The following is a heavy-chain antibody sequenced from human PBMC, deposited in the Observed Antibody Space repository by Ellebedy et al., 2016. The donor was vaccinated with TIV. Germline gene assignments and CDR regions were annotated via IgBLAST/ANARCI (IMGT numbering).Heavy chain of an antibody. CDR1: GFTFSSYH. V-gene: IGHV3-21*01. D-gene: IGHD4-17*01. J-gene: IGHJ4*02. CDR2: ISSSSNYI. Sequence: GESLKISCAASGFTFSSYHMNWVRQAPGKGLEWVLFISSSSNYIYYADSVKGRFTISRDNAKHSLFLEVNSLRAEDTAVYYCVRSDTRRYGDFWGQGTLVTVSS. CDR3: VRSDTRRYGDF.